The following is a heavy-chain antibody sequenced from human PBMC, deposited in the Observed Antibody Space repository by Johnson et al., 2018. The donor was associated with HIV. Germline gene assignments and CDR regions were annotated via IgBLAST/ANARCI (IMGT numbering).Heavy chain of an antibody. CDR3: AKGVDYYDSSPADAFDI. CDR2: IRYDGSNK. Sequence: QVQLVESGGGLVQPGRSLRLSCAASGFTFSSYAMHLVRQAPGKGLEWVAVIRYDGSNKYYADSVKGRFTISRDNSKNTLYLQMNSLIAEDTAVYYCAKGVDYYDSSPADAFDIWGQGTMVTVSS. V-gene: IGHV3-30*02. D-gene: IGHD3-22*01. J-gene: IGHJ3*02. CDR1: GFTFSSYA.